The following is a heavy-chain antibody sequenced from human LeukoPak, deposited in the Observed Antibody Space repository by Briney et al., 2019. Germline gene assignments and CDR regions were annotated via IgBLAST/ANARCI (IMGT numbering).Heavy chain of an antibody. Sequence: PGGSLRLSCAASGFTFSSYEMNWVRQAPGKGLEWVSYISSSSSTIYYADSVKGRFTISRDNAKNSLYLQVNSLRAEDTAVYYCARDAPPYSSGWYYSYWGQGTLVTVSS. V-gene: IGHV3-48*01. CDR1: GFTFSSYE. J-gene: IGHJ4*02. CDR2: ISSSSSTI. CDR3: ARDAPPYSSGWYYSY. D-gene: IGHD6-19*01.